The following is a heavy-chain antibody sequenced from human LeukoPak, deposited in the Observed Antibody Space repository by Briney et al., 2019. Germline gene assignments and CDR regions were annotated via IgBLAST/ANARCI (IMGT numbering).Heavy chain of an antibody. D-gene: IGHD3-22*01. CDR3: ARSPRPQRWTMIVVVTTYFDY. Sequence: SVKVSCKASGGTFSSYAISWVRQAPGQGLEWMGGIIPIFGTANYAQKFQGRVTITADESTSTAYMELSSLRSEDTAVYYCARSPRPQRWTMIVVVTTYFDYWGQGTLVTVSS. CDR1: GGTFSSYA. J-gene: IGHJ4*02. V-gene: IGHV1-69*13. CDR2: IIPIFGTA.